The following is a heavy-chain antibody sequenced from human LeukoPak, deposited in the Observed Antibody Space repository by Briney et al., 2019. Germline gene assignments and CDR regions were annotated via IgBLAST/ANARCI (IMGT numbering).Heavy chain of an antibody. CDR3: ARVGDHYHWYLDV. J-gene: IGHJ2*01. D-gene: IGHD3-10*01. CDR2: LYSGDST. CDR1: GFIVSTNY. V-gene: IGHV3-53*01. Sequence: GGSLRLSCAASGFIVSTNYMNWVRQAPGKGLEWVSILYSGDSTYYSDSVKGGFIVSRDKSKNKLYLQMNALRVEDTAVYYCARVGDHYHWYLDVWGRGTLVTVSS.